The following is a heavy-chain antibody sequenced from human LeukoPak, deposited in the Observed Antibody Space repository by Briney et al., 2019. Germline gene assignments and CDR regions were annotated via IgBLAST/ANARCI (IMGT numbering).Heavy chain of an antibody. CDR3: ARGGYYYDSGGYQIYP. V-gene: IGHV3-66*01. Sequence: GGSLRLSCAASGFTVSSNYMSWVRQAPGKGLEWVSVIYSGGSTYYADSVKGRFTISRDNSKNTLYLQMNSLRAEDTAVYYCARGGYYYDSGGYQIYPWGQGTLVTVSS. CDR2: IYSGGST. J-gene: IGHJ5*02. D-gene: IGHD3-22*01. CDR1: GFTVSSNY.